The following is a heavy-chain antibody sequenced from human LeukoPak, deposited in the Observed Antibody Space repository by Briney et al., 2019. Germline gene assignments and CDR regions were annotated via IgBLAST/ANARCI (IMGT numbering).Heavy chain of an antibody. V-gene: IGHV4-59*01. J-gene: IGHJ4*02. Sequence: SETLSLTCTVSGGSINSYFWSWTRQPPGKGLEWIGCINYSGSTNYNPSLKSRVTISIDTSKNQFSLKLSSVAAADTAVYYCASGILTGIDYFDYWGQGTLVTVSS. CDR3: ASGILTGIDYFDY. CDR1: GGSINSYF. CDR2: INYSGST. D-gene: IGHD3-9*01.